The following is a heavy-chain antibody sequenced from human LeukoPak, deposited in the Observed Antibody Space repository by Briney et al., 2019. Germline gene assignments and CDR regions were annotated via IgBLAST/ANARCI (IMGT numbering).Heavy chain of an antibody. J-gene: IGHJ4*02. CDR1: GGSISSYY. CDR2: IYYSGGS. Sequence: SETLSLTCTVSGGSISSYYWSWIRQPPGKGLEWIGSIYYSGGSYYNPSLKSRVTESVDTSQNQFSLKLSSVTAADTAVYYCARAGGYDFNYFDYWGQGMLVTVSS. V-gene: IGHV4-59*12. D-gene: IGHD5-12*01. CDR3: ARAGGYDFNYFDY.